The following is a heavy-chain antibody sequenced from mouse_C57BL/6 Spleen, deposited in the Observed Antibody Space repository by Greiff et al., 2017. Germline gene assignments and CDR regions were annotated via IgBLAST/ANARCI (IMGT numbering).Heavy chain of an antibody. CDR3: ATIYYGNDYYAMDY. CDR1: GYTFKSYG. V-gene: IGHV1-81*01. J-gene: IGHJ4*01. D-gene: IGHD2-1*01. CDR2: IYPRSGNT. Sequence: QVQLQQSGAELARPGASVKLSCKASGYTFKSYGISWVKQRTGQGLEWIGEIYPRSGNTYYNEKFKGKATLTADKSSSTAYMELRSLTSEDSAVYFCATIYYGNDYYAMDYWGQGTTVTVSS.